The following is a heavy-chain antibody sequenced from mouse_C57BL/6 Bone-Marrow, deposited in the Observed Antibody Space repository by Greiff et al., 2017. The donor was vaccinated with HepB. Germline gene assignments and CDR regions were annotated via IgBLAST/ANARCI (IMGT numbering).Heavy chain of an antibody. V-gene: IGHV1-62-2*01. J-gene: IGHJ3*01. CDR2: FYPGSGSI. Sequence: VKLQQSGAELVKPGASVKLSCKASGYTFTEYTIHWVKQRSGQGLEWIGWFYPGSGSIKYNEKFKDKATLTADKSASTVYMELSRLTSEDSAVYFCARHEVGYYYGSSPFAYWGQGTLVTVSA. CDR1: GYTFTEYT. CDR3: ARHEVGYYYGSSPFAY. D-gene: IGHD1-1*01.